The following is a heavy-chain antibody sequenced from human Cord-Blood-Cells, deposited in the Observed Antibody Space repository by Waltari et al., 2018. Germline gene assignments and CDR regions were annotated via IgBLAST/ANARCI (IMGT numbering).Heavy chain of an antibody. CDR3: ARGRRRVSNWNYFDY. D-gene: IGHD1-1*01. J-gene: IGHJ4*02. CDR2: SIPIFGTA. Sequence: QVQLVQSGAEVKTPGSSMKVSCTASGTTFSTSPISLLRPAAGQGLEWMGGSIPIFGTANYAQKFQGRVTITADKATSTAYMELSSLRSEDTAVYYCARGRRRVSNWNYFDYWGQGTLVTVSS. V-gene: IGHV1-69*06. CDR1: GTTFSTSP.